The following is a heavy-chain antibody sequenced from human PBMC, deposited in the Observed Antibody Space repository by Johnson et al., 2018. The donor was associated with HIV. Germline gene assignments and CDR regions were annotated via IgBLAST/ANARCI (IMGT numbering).Heavy chain of an antibody. D-gene: IGHD3-10*01. CDR3: AREYYGSGSDAFDI. J-gene: IGHJ3*02. CDR1: GFTFGDYA. CDR2: IRSKTYGRTT. Sequence: VQLVESGGGLGQPGRSLRLSCTASGFTFGDYAMSWVRQAPGKGLEWVGFIRSKTYGRTTEYAASVKGRFTISRDDSKSIAYLQMNSLRAEDTAVYYCAREYYGSGSDAFDIWGQGTMVTVSS. V-gene: IGHV3-49*04.